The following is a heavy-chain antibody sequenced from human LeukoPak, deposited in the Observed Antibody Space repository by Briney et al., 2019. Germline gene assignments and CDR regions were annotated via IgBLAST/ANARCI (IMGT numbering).Heavy chain of an antibody. CDR3: GRDRHWNQGNFDY. J-gene: IGHJ4*02. CDR1: GYTITGYY. V-gene: IGHV1-2*02. Sequence: ASVKVSCKAFGYTITGYYIHWVRQAPGQGLEWMGWISPNSGGTNSAQKFQGRVTMTRDTSIGTAYMELNRLTYDDTAVYYCGRDRHWNQGNFDYWGQGTLVTVSS. D-gene: IGHD1-1*01. CDR2: ISPNSGGT.